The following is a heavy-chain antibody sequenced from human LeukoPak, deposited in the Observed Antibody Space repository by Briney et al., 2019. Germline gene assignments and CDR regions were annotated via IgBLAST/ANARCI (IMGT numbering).Heavy chain of an antibody. J-gene: IGHJ4*02. V-gene: IGHV3-23*01. Sequence: GGSLRLSCAASGFTFSTSGMTWVRQAPGKGLDWVSIISGSGGTPYYTDSVKGRFTISRDNSKNTLYLQMNSLRAEDTAVYYCAKTRGISISGVVPLCDYWGQGTLVTVSS. D-gene: IGHD3-3*01. CDR3: AKTRGISISGVVPLCDY. CDR1: GFTFSTSG. CDR2: ISGSGGTP.